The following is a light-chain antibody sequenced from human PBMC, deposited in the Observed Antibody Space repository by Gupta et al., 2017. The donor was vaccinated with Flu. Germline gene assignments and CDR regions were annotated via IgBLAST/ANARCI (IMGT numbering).Light chain of an antibody. CDR3: RQYDTTPYT. CDR2: WAS. V-gene: IGKV4-1*01. CDR1: QTVIRSSNDRNY. J-gene: IGKJ2*01. Sequence: SLGERATINCKSSQTVIRSSNDRNYLSWYQQKPGQSPKLLIYWASTRESGVPDRFSGSGSATDFTLTITSLQAEDVAVYYCRQYDTTPYTFGQGTKLEIK.